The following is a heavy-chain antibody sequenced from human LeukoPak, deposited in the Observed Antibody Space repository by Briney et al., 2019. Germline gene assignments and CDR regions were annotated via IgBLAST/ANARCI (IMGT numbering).Heavy chain of an antibody. CDR3: ARDRVGSGWYLDY. CDR2: ISSSSSYI. V-gene: IGHV3-21*01. Sequence: AGGSLRLSCAASGFTFSSYSMNWVRQAPGKGLEWVSSISSSSSYIYYADSVKGRFTISRDNAKNSLYLQMNSLRAEDTAVYYCARDRVGSGWYLDYWGQGTLVTVSS. D-gene: IGHD6-19*01. CDR1: GFTFSSYS. J-gene: IGHJ4*02.